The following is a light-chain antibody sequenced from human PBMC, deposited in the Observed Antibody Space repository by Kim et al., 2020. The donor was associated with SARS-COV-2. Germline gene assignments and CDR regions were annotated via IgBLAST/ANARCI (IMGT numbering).Light chain of an antibody. CDR2: GKN. V-gene: IGLV3-19*01. Sequence: SSELTQDPAVSVALGQTVRITCQGDSLRSYYASWYQQKPGQAPVLVIYGKNNRPSGIPDRFSGSSSGNTASLTITGAQAEDEADYYCNSRDSSGNHLPVFERVTRRTVL. CDR3: NSRDSSGNHLPV. CDR1: SLRSYY. J-gene: IGLJ7*01.